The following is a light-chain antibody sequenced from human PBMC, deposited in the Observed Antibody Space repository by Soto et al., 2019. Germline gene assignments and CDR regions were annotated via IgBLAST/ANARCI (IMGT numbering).Light chain of an antibody. J-gene: IGLJ2*01. Sequence: SYELTQPPSVSVSPGQTARITCSGDALPKKYVYWYQQKPGQAPVLVIYKDTERPSVIPERFSGSTSGTTVTLTISGVQAEEEAGYYCQSTDSSASYVVIGGGTKLTVL. CDR2: KDT. CDR3: QSTDSSASYVV. CDR1: ALPKKY. V-gene: IGLV3-25*02.